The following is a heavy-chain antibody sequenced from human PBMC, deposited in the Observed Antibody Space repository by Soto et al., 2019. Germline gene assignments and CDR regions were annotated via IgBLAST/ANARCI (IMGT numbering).Heavy chain of an antibody. Sequence: EVQLVESGGGLVKPGGSLRLSCAASGFTFSNAWMSWVRQAPGKGLEWVGRIKSKTDGGTTDYAAPVKGRFTISRDDSKNTLYLQMNSLKTEDTAVYYCTTASSMVRGVIPPFYYYYGMDVWGQGTTVTVSS. V-gene: IGHV3-15*01. CDR3: TTASSMVRGVIPPFYYYYGMDV. D-gene: IGHD3-10*01. CDR1: GFTFSNAW. CDR2: IKSKTDGGTT. J-gene: IGHJ6*02.